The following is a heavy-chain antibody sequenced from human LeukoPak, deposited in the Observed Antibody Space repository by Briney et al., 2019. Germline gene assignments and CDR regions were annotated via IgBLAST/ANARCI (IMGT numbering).Heavy chain of an antibody. CDR1: GASFSSSTYY. Sequence: SETLSLTCTVSGASFSSSTYYWGWIRQPPGKGLEWIGSIYYSGSTYYNPSLKSRVTMSVDTSKNQFSLKLGSVTAADTAVYYCARHAGGISATGTRPFDYWGQGTLVTVSS. CDR3: ARHAGGISATGTRPFDY. CDR2: IYYSGST. J-gene: IGHJ4*02. V-gene: IGHV4-39*01. D-gene: IGHD6-13*01.